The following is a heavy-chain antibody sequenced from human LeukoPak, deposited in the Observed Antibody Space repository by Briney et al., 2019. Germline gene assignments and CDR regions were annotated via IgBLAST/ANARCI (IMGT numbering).Heavy chain of an antibody. V-gene: IGHV1-8*01. CDR3: ASNPPNTGDFYY. Sequence: ASVKVPCKTSGYTFTNLDINWLRQAPGQGLEWMGWMSPNSGDTGYAQKFQGRVSMTRDIFKSTAYMELSSLRSEDTAIYYCASNPPNTGDFYYWGLGTLVTVSS. CDR2: MSPNSGDT. CDR1: GYTFTNLD. J-gene: IGHJ4*02. D-gene: IGHD1-1*01.